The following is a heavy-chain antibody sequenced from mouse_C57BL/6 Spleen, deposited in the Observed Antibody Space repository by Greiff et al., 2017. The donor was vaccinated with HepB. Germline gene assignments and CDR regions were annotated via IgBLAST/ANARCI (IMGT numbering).Heavy chain of an antibody. CDR1: GYTFTSYW. D-gene: IGHD1-1*01. Sequence: QVQLQQPGAELVMPGASVKLSCKASGYTFTSYWMHWVKQRPGQGLEWIGEIDPSDSYTNYNQKFKGKSTLTVDKSSSTAYMQLSSLTSEDSAVYYCAREWHYYGSSHWYFDVWGTGTTVTVSS. V-gene: IGHV1-69*01. CDR2: IDPSDSYT. J-gene: IGHJ1*03. CDR3: AREWHYYGSSHWYFDV.